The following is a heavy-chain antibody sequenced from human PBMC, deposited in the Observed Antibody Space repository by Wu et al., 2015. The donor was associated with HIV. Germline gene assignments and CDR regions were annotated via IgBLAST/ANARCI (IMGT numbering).Heavy chain of an antibody. CDR1: GGTFSSYA. D-gene: IGHD3-3*01. J-gene: IGHJ6*03. CDR2: ISAYNGNT. CDR3: AREMSDYSYYYMDV. V-gene: IGHV1-18*01. Sequence: QVQLVQSGAEVKKPGSSVKVSCKASGGTFSSYAISWVRQAPGQGLEWMGGISAYNGNTNYAQKLQGRVTMTTDTSTSTAYMELRSLRSDDTAVYYCAREMSDYSYYYMDVWGKGTTVTGLL.